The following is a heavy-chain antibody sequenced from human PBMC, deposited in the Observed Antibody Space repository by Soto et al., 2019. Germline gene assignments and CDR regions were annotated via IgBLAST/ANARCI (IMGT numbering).Heavy chain of an antibody. D-gene: IGHD1-20*01. CDR2: VTGGNGDT. CDR1: GYTFMTHV. Sequence: QVRLVQSGAEVKEPGASVKVSCRASGYTFMTHVMTWVRQAPGQRLEWMGWVTGGNGDTKYSQNFKGRFTITRDTSATTAYMELSRLTSEDTAVYYCAGDSGIRGPSGDLDYWGQGTLVTVSS. V-gene: IGHV1-3*01. CDR3: AGDSGIRGPSGDLDY. J-gene: IGHJ4*02.